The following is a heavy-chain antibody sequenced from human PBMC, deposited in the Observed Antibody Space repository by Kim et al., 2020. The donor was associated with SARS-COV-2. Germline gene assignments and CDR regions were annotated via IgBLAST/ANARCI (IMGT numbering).Heavy chain of an antibody. Sequence: GGSLRLSCAASGFTFSKYAMTWVRQAPGRGLEWVSGITGSGDSTVYAASVKGRFTISRDNSRDTPYLDMNSLSVEDTARYYWTRDGYSGFDGIAECVPN. V-gene: IGHV3-23*01. CDR1: GFTFSKYA. CDR3: TRDGYSGFDGIAECVPN. D-gene: IGHD5-12*01. J-gene: IGHJ1*01. CDR2: ITGSGDST.